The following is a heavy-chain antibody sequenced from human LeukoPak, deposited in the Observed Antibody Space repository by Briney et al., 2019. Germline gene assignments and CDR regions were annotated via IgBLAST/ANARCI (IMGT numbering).Heavy chain of an antibody. J-gene: IGHJ4*02. CDR1: GFAFSTYW. Sequence: GGSLRLSCAASGFAFSTYWMTWIRQAPGKGLEWVANIKTDGSQTYYLDSVKGRYTISRDNAKNFLSLQLGSLRADDTGVYYCARASMGGRDYHLDSWGQGTLVTVSS. V-gene: IGHV3-7*01. D-gene: IGHD4/OR15-4a*01. CDR3: ARASMGGRDYHLDS. CDR2: IKTDGSQT.